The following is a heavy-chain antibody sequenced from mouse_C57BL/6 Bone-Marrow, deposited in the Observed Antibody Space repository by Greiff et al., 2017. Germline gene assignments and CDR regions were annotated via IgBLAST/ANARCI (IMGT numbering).Heavy chain of an antibody. V-gene: IGHV2-2*01. CDR3: ASITTVVDWYFDV. CDR1: GFSLTSYG. CDR2: IWSGGST. D-gene: IGHD1-1*01. Sequence: VKLVESGPGLVQPSQSLSITCTVSGFSLTSYGVHWVRQSPGKGLEWLGVIWSGGSTDYNAAFISRLSISKDNSKSQVFFKMNSLQADDTAIYYCASITTVVDWYFDVWGTGTTVTVSS. J-gene: IGHJ1*03.